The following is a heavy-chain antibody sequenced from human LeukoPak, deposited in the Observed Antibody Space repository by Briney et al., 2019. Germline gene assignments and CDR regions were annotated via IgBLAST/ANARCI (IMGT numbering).Heavy chain of an antibody. CDR2: MNPNSGNT. V-gene: IGHV1-8*01. D-gene: IGHD2-2*02. CDR3: ARGPYPYQLLYRGDDWFEP. CDR1: GYTFTSYD. Sequence: GASVKVSCKASGYTFTSYDINWVRQATGQGLEWMGWMNPNSGNTGYAQKFQGRVTMTRNTSISTAYMELSSLRSEDTAVYYCARGPYPYQLLYRGDDWFEPWGQGTLVTVSS. J-gene: IGHJ5*02.